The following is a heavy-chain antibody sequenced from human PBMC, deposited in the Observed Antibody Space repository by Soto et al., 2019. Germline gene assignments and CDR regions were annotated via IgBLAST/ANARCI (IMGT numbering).Heavy chain of an antibody. CDR1: GGSISSYY. CDR2: IYYSGST. J-gene: IGHJ6*02. Sequence: PSETLSLTCTVSGGSISSYYWSWIRQPPGKGLEWIGYIYYSGSTNYNPSLKSRVTISVDTSKNQFSLKLSSVTAADTAVYYCARLFGVPAAIPNYYYYGMDVWGQGTTVTVSS. CDR3: ARLFGVPAAIPNYYYYGMDV. V-gene: IGHV4-59*08. D-gene: IGHD2-2*01.